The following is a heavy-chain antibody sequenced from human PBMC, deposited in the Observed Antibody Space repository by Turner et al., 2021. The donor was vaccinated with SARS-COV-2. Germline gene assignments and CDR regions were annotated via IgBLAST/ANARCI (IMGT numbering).Heavy chain of an antibody. V-gene: IGHV3-21*01. CDR1: GFTFSRYS. Sequence: EVQLVESGGGLVKPGGSLRLSCAASGFTFSRYSTNWVRQAPGKGLEWGSSISSSSSYIYYADSVKGRFTISRDNAKNSLYLQMNSLRAEDTAVYYCARGTYYYDSSVYSGTNWFDPWGQGTLVTVSS. CDR2: ISSSSSYI. J-gene: IGHJ5*02. CDR3: ARGTYYYDSSVYSGTNWFDP. D-gene: IGHD3-22*01.